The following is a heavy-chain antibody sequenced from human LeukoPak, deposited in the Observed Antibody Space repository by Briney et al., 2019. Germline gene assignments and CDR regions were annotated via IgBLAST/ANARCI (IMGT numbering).Heavy chain of an antibody. CDR2: INHSGST. Sequence: SETLSLTCAVNSGSFSDYNWSWIRQSPGKGLEWIGEINHSGSTNYNPSLKSPVTISVDTSKNQFSLKLSSVTAADTAVYYCARGSIMLFGVIRNNYHYGMDVWGQGTTVTVSS. V-gene: IGHV4-34*01. J-gene: IGHJ6*02. CDR1: SGSFSDYN. D-gene: IGHD3/OR15-3a*01. CDR3: ARGSIMLFGVIRNNYHYGMDV.